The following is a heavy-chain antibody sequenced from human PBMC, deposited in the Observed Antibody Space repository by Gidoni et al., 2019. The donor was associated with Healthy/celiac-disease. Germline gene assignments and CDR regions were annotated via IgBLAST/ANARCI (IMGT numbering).Heavy chain of an antibody. J-gene: IGHJ3*02. CDR3: ARGSWHDAFDI. D-gene: IGHD2-15*01. Sequence: GRFTISRDNAKNSLYLQMNSLRDEDTAVYYCARGSWHDAFDIWGQGTMVTVSS. V-gene: IGHV3-48*02.